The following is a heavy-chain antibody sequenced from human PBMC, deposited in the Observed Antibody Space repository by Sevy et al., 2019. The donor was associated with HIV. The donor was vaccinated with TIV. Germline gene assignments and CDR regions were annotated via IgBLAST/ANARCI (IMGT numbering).Heavy chain of an antibody. J-gene: IGHJ6*02. CDR1: GFTFSSYS. Sequence: GGSLRLSCAASGFTFSSYSMNWVRLAPGKGLEWVSYLSSSSSTIDYADSVKGRFTISRDNAKNSLYLQMNSLRDEDTAVYYCARVSGYDSNYYYYYGMDVWGQGTTVTVSS. CDR3: ARVSGYDSNYYYYYGMDV. D-gene: IGHD5-12*01. CDR2: LSSSSSTI. V-gene: IGHV3-48*02.